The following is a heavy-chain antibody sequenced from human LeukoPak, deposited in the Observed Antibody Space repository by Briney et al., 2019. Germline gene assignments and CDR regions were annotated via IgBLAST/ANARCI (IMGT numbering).Heavy chain of an antibody. CDR1: GYTFTSYG. CDR3: ARFSIDYYDSSGYYPDDAFDI. J-gene: IGHJ3*02. V-gene: IGHV1-18*01. D-gene: IGHD3-22*01. Sequence: GASVKVSCKASGYTFTSYGISWVRQAPGQGLERMGWISAYNGNTNYAQKLQGRVTMTTDTSTSTAYMELRSLRSDDTAVYYCARFSIDYYDSSGYYPDDAFDIWGQGTMVTVSS. CDR2: ISAYNGNT.